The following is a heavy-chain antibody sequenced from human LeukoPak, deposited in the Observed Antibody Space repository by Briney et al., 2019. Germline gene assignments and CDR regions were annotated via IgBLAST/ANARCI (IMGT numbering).Heavy chain of an antibody. CDR3: ARTFGELFDYYGMDV. V-gene: IGHV3-21*01. D-gene: IGHD3-10*01. CDR1: GFTFSSYS. J-gene: IGHJ6*04. CDR2: ISSSSSYI. Sequence: GGSLRLSCAASGFTFSSYSMNWVRQAPGKGLEWVSSISSSSSYIYYADSVKGRFTISRDNAKNSLYLQMNSLRAEDTAVYHCARTFGELFDYYGMDVWGKGTTVTVSS.